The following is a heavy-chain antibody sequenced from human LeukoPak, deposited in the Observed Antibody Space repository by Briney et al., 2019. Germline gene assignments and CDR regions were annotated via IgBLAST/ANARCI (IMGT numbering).Heavy chain of an antibody. CDR3: ASAPPKWSSSWDDAFDI. V-gene: IGHV1-69*13. Sequence: SVKVSCKASGGTFSSYAISWVRQAPGQGLEWMGGIIPIFGTANCAQKFQGRVTITADESTSTAYMELSSLRSEDTAVYYCASAPPKWSSSWDDAFDIWGQGTMVTVSS. D-gene: IGHD6-13*01. CDR1: GGTFSSYA. J-gene: IGHJ3*02. CDR2: IIPIFGTA.